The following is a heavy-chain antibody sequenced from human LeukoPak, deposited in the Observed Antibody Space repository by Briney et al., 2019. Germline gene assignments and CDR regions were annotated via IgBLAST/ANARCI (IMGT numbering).Heavy chain of an antibody. CDR1: GGSFSGYY. Sequence: PSETLSLTCAVYGGSFSGYYWGWIRQPPGKGLEWIGEINHSGSTNYNPSLKSRVTISVDTSKNQFSLKLSSVTAADTAVYYCARGPKLLWFRPFDYWGQGTLVTVSS. J-gene: IGHJ4*02. CDR2: INHSGST. D-gene: IGHD3-10*01. CDR3: ARGPKLLWFRPFDY. V-gene: IGHV4-34*01.